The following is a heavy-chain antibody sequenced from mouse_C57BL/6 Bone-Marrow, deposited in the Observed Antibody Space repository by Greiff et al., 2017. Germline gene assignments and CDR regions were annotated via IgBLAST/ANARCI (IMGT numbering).Heavy chain of an antibody. Sequence: QVQLQESGAELARPGASVKLSCKASGYTFTSYGISWVKQRTGQGLEWIGEIYPRSGNTYYNEKFKGEATLTADNSSSTADMALRSLTSEDSAVYFCARGGAIYYDYFFDYWGQGTTLTVSS. CDR3: ARGGAIYYDYFFDY. D-gene: IGHD2-4*01. J-gene: IGHJ2*01. V-gene: IGHV1-81*01. CDR1: GYTFTSYG. CDR2: IYPRSGNT.